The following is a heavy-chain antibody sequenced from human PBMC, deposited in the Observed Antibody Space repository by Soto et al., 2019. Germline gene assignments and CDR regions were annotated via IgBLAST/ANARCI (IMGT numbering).Heavy chain of an antibody. V-gene: IGHV3-9*01. J-gene: IGHJ4*02. CDR1: GFTFDDYA. Sequence: EVQLVESGGGLVQPGRSLRLSCAASGFTFDDYAMHWVRQAPGKGLEWVSGISWNSGSIGYADSVKGRFTISRDNAKNFLYLRKASMRAEDTGLYCCPKDMRGSLDYFFDYWGQGTMVTVS. CDR3: PKDMRGSLDYFFDY. D-gene: IGHD3-16*01. CDR2: ISWNSGSI.